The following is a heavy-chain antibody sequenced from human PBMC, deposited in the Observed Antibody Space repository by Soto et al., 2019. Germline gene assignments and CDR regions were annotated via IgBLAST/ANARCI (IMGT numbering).Heavy chain of an antibody. CDR3: ARDNLAVQGAFDH. Sequence: GSLRRSCAASGFVFSDFQLNWVRQAPGRGLEWLASITGTSAFLFYADSIKGRFTISRDNPKNFLFLQMDSLGPEDTAVYYCARDNLAVQGAFDHWGQGALVTVSS. V-gene: IGHV3-21*01. D-gene: IGHD3-10*02. CDR1: GFVFSDFQ. CDR2: ITGTSAFL. J-gene: IGHJ4*02.